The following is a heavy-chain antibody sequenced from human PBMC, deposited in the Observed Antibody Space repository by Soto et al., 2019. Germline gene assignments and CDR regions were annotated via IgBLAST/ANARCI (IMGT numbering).Heavy chain of an antibody. CDR3: ARDPLTVVTTLGVSFDP. CDR2: IIPIFGTA. Sequence: ASVKVSCKASGGTFSSYAISWVRQAPGQGLEWMGGIIPIFGTANYAQKFQGRVTITADESTSTAYMELSSLRSEDTAVYYCARDPLTVVTTLGVSFDPWGQGTLVTVSS. J-gene: IGHJ5*02. CDR1: GGTFSSYA. V-gene: IGHV1-69*13. D-gene: IGHD2-15*01.